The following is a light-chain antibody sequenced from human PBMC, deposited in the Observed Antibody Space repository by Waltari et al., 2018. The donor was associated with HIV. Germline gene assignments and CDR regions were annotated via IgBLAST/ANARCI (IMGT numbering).Light chain of an antibody. J-gene: IGLJ2*01. V-gene: IGLV3-25*03. CDR1: ASPNRY. Sequence: SYVLTQPPSMSVSPVQTATITCFGDASPNRYSDWSKQRPGQAPVLVIHKGRERPSGIPERFSGSNSGTTVTLIISGVQPEDEADYYCQSADRSGSHVVFGGGTKVTV. CDR3: QSADRSGSHVV. CDR2: KGR.